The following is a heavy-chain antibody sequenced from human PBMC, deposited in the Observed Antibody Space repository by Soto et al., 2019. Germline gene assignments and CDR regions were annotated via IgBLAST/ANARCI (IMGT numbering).Heavy chain of an antibody. Sequence: GGSLRLSCAASGFTFSYYYMSWIRQARGKGLGWVSYISSSGSTIYYADSVKGRFTISRDNAKNSLYLQMNSLRAEDTAVYYCGKAQANIVVVPAADDYWGQGTLVTVSS. J-gene: IGHJ4*02. CDR3: GKAQANIVVVPAADDY. CDR1: GFTFSYYY. D-gene: IGHD2-2*01. V-gene: IGHV3-11*01. CDR2: ISSSGSTI.